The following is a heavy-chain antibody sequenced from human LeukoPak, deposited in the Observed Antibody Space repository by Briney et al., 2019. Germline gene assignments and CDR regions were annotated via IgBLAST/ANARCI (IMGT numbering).Heavy chain of an antibody. Sequence: GGSLRLSCAASGFTFSSYGMSWVRQAPGKGLEWVSAISGSGGSTYYADSVKGRFTISRDNSKNTLYPQMNSLRAEDTAVYYCAKGYDILTGDDFDYWGQGTLVTVSS. CDR2: ISGSGGST. D-gene: IGHD3-9*01. CDR3: AKGYDILTGDDFDY. V-gene: IGHV3-23*01. J-gene: IGHJ4*02. CDR1: GFTFSSYG.